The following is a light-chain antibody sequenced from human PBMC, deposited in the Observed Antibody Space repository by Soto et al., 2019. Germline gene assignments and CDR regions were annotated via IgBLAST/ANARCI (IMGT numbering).Light chain of an antibody. CDR1: QSISSW. CDR2: DAS. Sequence: DIQMTQSPSTLSASVGDRVTITCRASQSISSWLAWYQQKPGKAPNLLIYDASSLESGVPSRFSGSGSGTEFTLTISSLQPDDFATYYCQQYNSYSGTFGQGTNVEIK. J-gene: IGKJ1*01. V-gene: IGKV1-5*01. CDR3: QQYNSYSGT.